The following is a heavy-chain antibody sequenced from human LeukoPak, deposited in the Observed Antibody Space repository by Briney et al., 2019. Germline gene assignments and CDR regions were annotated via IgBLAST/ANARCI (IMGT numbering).Heavy chain of an antibody. V-gene: IGHV3-30*02. D-gene: IGHD2-2*01. CDR2: RRYDGSNK. J-gene: IGHJ6*03. Sequence: GGSLRLSCAASGFTFSSYGMHWVRQAPGKGLEWVAFRRYDGSNKYYADSVKGRFTISRDNSKNTLYLQMNSLRAEDTAVYYCAKRPIEGVVVPAANYYYYYMDVWGKGTTVTVSS. CDR1: GFTFSSYG. CDR3: AKRPIEGVVVPAANYYYYYMDV.